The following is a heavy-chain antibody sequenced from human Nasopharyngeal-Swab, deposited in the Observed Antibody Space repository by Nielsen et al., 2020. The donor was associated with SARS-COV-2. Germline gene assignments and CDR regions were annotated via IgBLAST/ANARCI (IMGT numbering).Heavy chain of an antibody. D-gene: IGHD3-9*01. Sequence: GGSLRLSCVASGYSFRTYGMSWVRQAPGKGLEWVATISYEGRIKYYGDSVEGRFTISRDNSKNTLYLEMNRLRPEDTAIYSCAKDQWPRYDILTGWNGMDVWGQGTTVIVSS. V-gene: IGHV3-30*18. CDR1: GYSFRTYG. CDR2: ISYEGRIK. J-gene: IGHJ6*02. CDR3: AKDQWPRYDILTGWNGMDV.